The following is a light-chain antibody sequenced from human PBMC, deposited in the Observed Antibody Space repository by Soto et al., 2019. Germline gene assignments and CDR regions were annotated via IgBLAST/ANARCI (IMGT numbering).Light chain of an antibody. J-gene: IGLJ1*01. CDR1: SSDVGGYNY. V-gene: IGLV2-14*01. CDR3: SSYTSSSTLEV. CDR2: DVS. Sequence: QSALTQPASVSGSPGQSITISCTGTSSDVGGYNYVSWYQQHPGTAPKLMIYDVSNRPSGVSNRFSGSKSGNTASLTISGLQAEDEADYYCSSYTSSSTLEVFGTGTKFTVL.